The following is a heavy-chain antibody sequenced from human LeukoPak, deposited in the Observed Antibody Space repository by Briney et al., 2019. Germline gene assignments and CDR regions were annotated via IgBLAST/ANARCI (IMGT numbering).Heavy chain of an antibody. J-gene: IGHJ4*02. V-gene: IGHV1-18*01. D-gene: IGHD2-2*01. Sequence: ASVKVSCKASGYTFTNYGITWVRQAPGQGLEWMGWIDSRNGHTKYGQKFQGRVIMTTDTSTSTAYMELRSLRSDDTAVYYCARDSPLIVVVPAAHPGIDYWGQGTLVTVSS. CDR2: IDSRNGHT. CDR3: ARDSPLIVVVPAAHPGIDY. CDR1: GYTFTNYG.